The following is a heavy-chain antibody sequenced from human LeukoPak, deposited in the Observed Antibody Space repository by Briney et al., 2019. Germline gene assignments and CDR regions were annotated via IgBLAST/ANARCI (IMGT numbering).Heavy chain of an antibody. D-gene: IGHD4-11*01. CDR2: IVVGSGNT. CDR3: AASSNYLGSDYYYYGMDV. Sequence: ASVKVSCKASGFTFTSSAMQWVRQARGQRLEWIGWIVVGSGNTNYAQKFQERVTITRDMSTSTAYMELSSLRSEDTAVYYCAASSNYLGSDYYYYGMDVWGQGTTVTVSS. V-gene: IGHV1-58*02. CDR1: GFTFTSSA. J-gene: IGHJ6*02.